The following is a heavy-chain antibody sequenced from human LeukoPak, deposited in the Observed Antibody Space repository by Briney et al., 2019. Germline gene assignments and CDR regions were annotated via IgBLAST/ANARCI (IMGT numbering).Heavy chain of an antibody. D-gene: IGHD2-21*02. CDR3: ARGTKLVRTYCGGDCYEGNFDY. J-gene: IGHJ4*02. V-gene: IGHV1-8*01. CDR1: GYTFTSYD. CDR2: MNPNSGNT. Sequence: ASVKVSCKASGYTFTSYDINWVRQATGQGLEWMGWMNPNSGNTGYAQKFQGRVTMTRNTSISTAYMELSSLRSEDTAVYYCARGTKLVRTYCGGDCYEGNFDYWGQGTLVTVSS.